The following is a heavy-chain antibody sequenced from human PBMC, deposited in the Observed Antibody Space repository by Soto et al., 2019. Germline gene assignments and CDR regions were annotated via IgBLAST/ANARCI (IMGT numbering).Heavy chain of an antibody. Sequence: SLTCTVSGGSISSGGYYWNWIRQHPGKGLEWIGYIYYSGSTYYNPSLKSRVTISVDTSKNQFSLKLSSVTAADTAVYYCAKDGYTHGQPDYWGQGTLVTVSS. D-gene: IGHD5-18*01. CDR2: IYYSGST. V-gene: IGHV4-31*03. CDR1: GGSISSGGYY. CDR3: AKDGYTHGQPDY. J-gene: IGHJ4*02.